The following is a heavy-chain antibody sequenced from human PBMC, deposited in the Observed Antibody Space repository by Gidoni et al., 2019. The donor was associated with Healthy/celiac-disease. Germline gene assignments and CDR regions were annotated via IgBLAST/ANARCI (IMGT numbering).Heavy chain of an antibody. V-gene: IGHV3-23*04. D-gene: IGHD3-22*01. CDR1: GFTFSSYA. CDR2: ISGSGGST. CDR3: AKSTPGYYDSSGYPDAFDI. J-gene: IGHJ3*02. Sequence: EVQPVESGGGLVQPGGSLRLSCAASGFTFSSYAMSWVRQAPGKGLEWVSAISGSGGSTYYADSVKGRFTSSKDNSKNTLYRQMNSLRAEDTAVYYCAKSTPGYYDSSGYPDAFDIWGQGTMVTVSS.